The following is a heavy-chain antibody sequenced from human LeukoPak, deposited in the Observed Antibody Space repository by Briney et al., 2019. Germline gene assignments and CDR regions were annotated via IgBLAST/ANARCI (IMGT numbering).Heavy chain of an antibody. CDR3: ARDQVGALDF. D-gene: IGHD1-26*01. J-gene: IGHJ4*02. V-gene: IGHV3-7*01. CDR2: MKQDGSTR. CDR1: GFTFSSYW. Sequence: GGSLRLSCAVSGFTFSSYWMAWVRQAPGKGLEWVANMKQDGSTRHYVDSVKGRFTISRDNAKNSLYLQMNSLRAEDTAIYYCARDQVGALDFWGLGPLVTVSS.